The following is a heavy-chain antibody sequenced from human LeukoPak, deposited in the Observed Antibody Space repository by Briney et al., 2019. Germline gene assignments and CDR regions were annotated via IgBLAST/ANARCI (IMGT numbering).Heavy chain of an antibody. CDR2: INPSGGST. Sequence: ASVKVSCKASGYTFTGYYMHWVRQAPGQGLEWMGIINPSGGSTSYAQKFQGRVTMTRDTSTSTVYMELSSLRSEDTAVYYCARDGAPYYYDSSGYSNFDYWGQGTLVTVSS. J-gene: IGHJ4*02. D-gene: IGHD3-22*01. CDR3: ARDGAPYYYDSSGYSNFDY. V-gene: IGHV1-46*01. CDR1: GYTFTGYY.